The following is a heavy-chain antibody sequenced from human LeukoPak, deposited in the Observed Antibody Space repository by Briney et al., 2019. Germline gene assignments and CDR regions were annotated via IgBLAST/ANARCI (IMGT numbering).Heavy chain of an antibody. Sequence: PGRSLRLSCAASGFTFDDYAMHWVRQAPGKGLEWVSGIIWNTGSVGYADSVKGRFTISRDNAKDTLYLQMNSLRAEDTAVYYCTRELGGSSSRHFDYWGQGTLVTVSS. D-gene: IGHD2-15*01. J-gene: IGHJ4*02. CDR2: IIWNTGSV. CDR3: TRELGGSSSRHFDY. V-gene: IGHV3-9*01. CDR1: GFTFDDYA.